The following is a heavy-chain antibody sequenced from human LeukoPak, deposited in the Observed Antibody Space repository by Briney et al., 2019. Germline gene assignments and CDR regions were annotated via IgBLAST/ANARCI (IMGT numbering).Heavy chain of an antibody. CDR3: ARASGYCSSTSCSNWFDP. CDR2: INYSGST. D-gene: IGHD2-2*01. J-gene: IGHJ5*02. CDR1: GGSISSGDYY. Sequence: SETLSLTCTVSGGSISSGDYYWSWIRQPPGKGLEWIGYINYSGSTYYNPSLKSRVTISVDTSKNQFSLKLSSVTAADTAVYYCARASGYCSSTSCSNWFDPWGQGTLVTVSS. V-gene: IGHV4-30-4*01.